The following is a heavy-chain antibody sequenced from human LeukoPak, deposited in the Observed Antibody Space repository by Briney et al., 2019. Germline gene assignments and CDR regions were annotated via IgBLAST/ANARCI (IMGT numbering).Heavy chain of an antibody. CDR3: ASGGTGYSMGWNYFDT. D-gene: IGHD5-12*01. J-gene: IGHJ4*01. Sequence: SETLSLTCTVSGVSITSYHWNWIRQPAGKGLEWIGRMYTGGSTNYNPSLKRRVTISVETSKKQFSLMLSSVTAADTAIYYCASGGTGYSMGWNYFDTWGQGTLVTVSS. CDR1: GVSITSYH. CDR2: MYTGGST. V-gene: IGHV4-4*07.